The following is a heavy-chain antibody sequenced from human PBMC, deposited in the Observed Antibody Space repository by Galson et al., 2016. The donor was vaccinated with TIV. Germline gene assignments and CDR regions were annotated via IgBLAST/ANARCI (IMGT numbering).Heavy chain of an antibody. Sequence: SLRLSCAASGYTFSSYGMHWVRQAPGKGLEWVAVIWYDGSIKYNEDSVEGRFTISRDKSKNTLYLAMSSPRAEDTAVYYCARIIVSYGMDVWGQGTTVTASS. D-gene: IGHD2/OR15-2a*01. CDR2: IWYDGSIK. CDR3: ARIIVSYGMDV. CDR1: GYTFSSYG. V-gene: IGHV3-33*01. J-gene: IGHJ6*02.